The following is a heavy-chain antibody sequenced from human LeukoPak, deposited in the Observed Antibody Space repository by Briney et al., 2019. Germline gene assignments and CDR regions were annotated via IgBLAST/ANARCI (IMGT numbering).Heavy chain of an antibody. J-gene: IGHJ6*02. CDR2: IWYDGSNK. CDR3: AKNRHYYFYGMDV. CDR1: GFTFNTFA. Sequence: GGSLRLSCAASGFTFNTFAIHWVRQAPGKGLEWVAPIWYDGSNKYYADSVKGRFTISRDNSKNTLYLEMNSLRAEDTAVYYCAKNRHYYFYGMDVWGQGTTVTVSS. V-gene: IGHV3-33*03.